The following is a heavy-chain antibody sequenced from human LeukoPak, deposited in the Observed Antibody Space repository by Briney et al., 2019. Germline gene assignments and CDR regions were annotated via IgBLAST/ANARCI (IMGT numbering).Heavy chain of an antibody. J-gene: IGHJ4*02. V-gene: IGHV3-7*04. CDR1: GFTFSSYW. Sequence: GGSLRLSCAASGFTFSSYWMTWVRQAPGKGLEWVANIKEDGSEKYYVDSAKGRFTISRDNAKNSLYLQMNSLRAEDSAVYYCARDDRDGYNYFAYWGQGTLVTVSS. D-gene: IGHD5-24*01. CDR3: ARDDRDGYNYFAY. CDR2: IKEDGSEK.